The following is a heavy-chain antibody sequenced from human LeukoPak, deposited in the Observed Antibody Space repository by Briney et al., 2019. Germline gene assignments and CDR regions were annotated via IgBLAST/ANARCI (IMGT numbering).Heavy chain of an antibody. CDR2: IKQDGSEK. CDR1: RIILSSYW. Sequence: PGGSLRLSCAASRIILSSYWMSWVRQAPGKGLEWVANIKQDGSEKRYVDSVKGRFTISRDNAKNSLYLQMNSLRAEDTAVYYCARGISRWRGSQQLVDAFDIWGQGTMVTVSS. CDR3: ARGISRWRGSQQLVDAFDI. J-gene: IGHJ3*02. D-gene: IGHD6-13*01. V-gene: IGHV3-7*01.